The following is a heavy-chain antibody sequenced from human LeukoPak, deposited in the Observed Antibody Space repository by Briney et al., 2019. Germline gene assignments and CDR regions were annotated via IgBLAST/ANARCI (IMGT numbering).Heavy chain of an antibody. CDR3: AKGDSSGWYYYFDY. D-gene: IGHD6-19*01. V-gene: IGHV3-23*01. Sequence: PGGSLRLSCAASGFTVSSNYMSWVRQAPGKGLEWVSAISGSGGSTYYADSVKGRFTISRDNSKNTLYLQMNSLRAEDTAVYYCAKGDSSGWYYYFDYWGQGTLVTVSS. J-gene: IGHJ4*02. CDR1: GFTVSSNY. CDR2: ISGSGGST.